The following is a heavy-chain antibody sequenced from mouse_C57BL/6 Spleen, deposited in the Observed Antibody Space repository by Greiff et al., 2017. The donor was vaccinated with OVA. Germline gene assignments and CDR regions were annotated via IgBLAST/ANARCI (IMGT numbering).Heavy chain of an antibody. J-gene: IGHJ4*01. CDR3: ARSDGSSYGAMDY. Sequence: EVQLQQSVAELVRPGASVKLSCTASGFNIKNTYMPWVKQRPEQGLEWIGRIDPANGNTKYAPKFQGKATITADTSSNTAYLQLSSLTSEDTAIYYCARSDGSSYGAMDYWGQGTSVTVSS. V-gene: IGHV14-3*01. D-gene: IGHD1-1*01. CDR1: GFNIKNTY. CDR2: IDPANGNT.